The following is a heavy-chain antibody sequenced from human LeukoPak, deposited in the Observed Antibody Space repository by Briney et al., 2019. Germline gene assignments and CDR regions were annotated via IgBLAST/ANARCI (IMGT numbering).Heavy chain of an antibody. CDR2: IKQDGSEK. D-gene: IGHD1-26*01. V-gene: IGHV3-7*01. J-gene: IGHJ4*02. CDR1: GFTFGSYW. CDR3: ARGDEGAS. Sequence: GRSLRLSCAASGFTFGSYWMSWVRQAPGKGLEWVANIKQDGSEKYYVDSVKGRFTIFRDKAKNSGYLEKNNLRAEETAVYYCARGDEGASWGQGTLVTVSS.